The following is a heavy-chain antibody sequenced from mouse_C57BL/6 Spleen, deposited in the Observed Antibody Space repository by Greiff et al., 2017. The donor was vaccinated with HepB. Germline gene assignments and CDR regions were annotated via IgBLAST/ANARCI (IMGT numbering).Heavy chain of an antibody. D-gene: IGHD1-1*01. V-gene: IGHV5-4*03. CDR2: ISDGGSYT. Sequence: EVKLVESGGGLVKPGGSLKLSCAASGFTFSSYAMSWVRQTPEKRLEWVATISDGGSYTYYPDNVKGRFTISRDNAKNNLYLQMSHLKSEDTAMYYCARAPITTVVDYWGQCTTLTVSS. CDR3: ARAPITTVVDY. J-gene: IGHJ2*01. CDR1: GFTFSSYA.